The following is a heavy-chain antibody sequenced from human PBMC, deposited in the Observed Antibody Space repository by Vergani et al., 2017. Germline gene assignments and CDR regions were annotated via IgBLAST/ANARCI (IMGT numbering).Heavy chain of an antibody. CDR2: IYYRGST. CDR3: ARISLRWYLYGMDV. D-gene: IGHD4-23*01. V-gene: IGHV4-59*12. Sequence: QVQLQESGPGLVKPSETLSLTCTVSGGSISSYYWSWIRQPPGKGLEWIGYIYYRGSTNYNPSLKSRVTISVDTSKNQFSLKLSSVTAADTAVYYCARISLRWYLYGMDVWGHGTTVTVSS. J-gene: IGHJ6*02. CDR1: GGSISSYY.